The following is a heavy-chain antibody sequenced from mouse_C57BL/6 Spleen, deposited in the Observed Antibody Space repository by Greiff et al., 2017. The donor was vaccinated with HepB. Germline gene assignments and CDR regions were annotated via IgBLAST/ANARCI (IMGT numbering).Heavy chain of an antibody. V-gene: IGHV5-15*01. CDR1: GFTFSDYG. D-gene: IGHD1-1*01. Sequence: EVHLVESGGGLVQPGGSLKLSCAASGFTFSDYGMAWVRQAPRKGPEWVAFISNLAYSIYYADTVTGRFTISRENAKNTLYLEMSSLRSEDTAMYYCARHKYYGSSYDAMDYWGQGTSVTVSS. CDR3: ARHKYYGSSYDAMDY. J-gene: IGHJ4*01. CDR2: ISNLAYSI.